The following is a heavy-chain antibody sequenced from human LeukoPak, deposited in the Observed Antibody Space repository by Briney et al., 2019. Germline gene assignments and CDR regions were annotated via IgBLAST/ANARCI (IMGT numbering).Heavy chain of an antibody. CDR2: ISGSGGST. CDR3: AKGPSEYYDSSGYYWGFDP. V-gene: IGHV3-23*01. D-gene: IGHD3-22*01. J-gene: IGHJ5*02. Sequence: GGSQRLSCAASGFTFSSYAMSWVRQAPGKGLEWVSAISGSGGSTYYADSVKGRFTISRDNSKNTLYLQMNSLRAEDTAVYYCAKGPSEYYDSSGYYWGFDPWGQGTLVTVSS. CDR1: GFTFSSYA.